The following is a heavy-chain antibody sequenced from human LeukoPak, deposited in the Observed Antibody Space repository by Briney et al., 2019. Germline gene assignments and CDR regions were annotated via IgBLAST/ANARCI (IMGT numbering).Heavy chain of an antibody. CDR3: ATESRSFGHFDY. CDR1: GGSISNYY. Sequence: PSETLSPTCTFSGGSISNYYWSWIRQPPGKGLEWIGYIYYSGSTNYNPSLKSRVTISVDTSKNQFSLKLSSVTAADTAVYYCATESRSFGHFDYWGQGTLVTVSS. D-gene: IGHD3-10*01. CDR2: IYYSGST. V-gene: IGHV4-59*01. J-gene: IGHJ4*02.